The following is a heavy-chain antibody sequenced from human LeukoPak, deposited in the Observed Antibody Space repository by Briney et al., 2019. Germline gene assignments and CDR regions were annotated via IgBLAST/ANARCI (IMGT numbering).Heavy chain of an antibody. J-gene: IGHJ4*02. V-gene: IGHV3-30*04. D-gene: IGHD2-2*01. CDR1: GFTFSSYA. CDR3: AKGGDTIVVVPDYFDY. CDR2: ISYDGSNK. Sequence: GGSLRLSCAASGFTFSSYAMHWVRQAPGKGLEWVAVISYDGSNKYYADSVKGRFTISRDNSKNTLYLQMNSLRAEDTAVYYCAKGGDTIVVVPDYFDYWGQGTLVTVSS.